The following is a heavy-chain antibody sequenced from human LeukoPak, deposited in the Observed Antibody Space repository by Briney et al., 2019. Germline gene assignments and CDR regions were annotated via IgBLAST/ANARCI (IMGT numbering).Heavy chain of an antibody. D-gene: IGHD1-26*01. CDR2: INHSGST. CDR3: AGGSYSMFN. Sequence: PSETLSLTCAVYGGSFSGYYWSWIRQPPGKGLEWIGEINHSGSTNYNPSLKSRVTISVDTSKNQSSLKLSSVTAADTAVYYCAGGSYSMFNWGQGTLVTVSS. V-gene: IGHV4-34*01. J-gene: IGHJ4*02. CDR1: GGSFSGYY.